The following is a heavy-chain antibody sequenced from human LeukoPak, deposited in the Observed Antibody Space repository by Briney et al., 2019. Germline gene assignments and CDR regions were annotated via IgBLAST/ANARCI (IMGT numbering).Heavy chain of an antibody. V-gene: IGHV3-48*03. CDR3: AKDYSKTSYYGSGTYYRPNWFDP. J-gene: IGHJ5*02. CDR1: GFTFSSYE. Sequence: GGSLRLSCAASGFTFSSYEMNWVRQAPGKGLEWVSYISSSGSTIYYADSVKGRFTISRDNSKNTLYLQMNSLRAEDTAVYYCAKDYSKTSYYGSGTYYRPNWFDPWGQGTLVTVPS. CDR2: ISSSGSTI. D-gene: IGHD3-10*01.